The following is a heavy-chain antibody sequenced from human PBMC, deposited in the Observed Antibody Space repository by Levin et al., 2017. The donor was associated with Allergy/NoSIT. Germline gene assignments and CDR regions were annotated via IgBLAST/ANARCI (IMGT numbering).Heavy chain of an antibody. CDR3: ARDSASGYEYPLVY. CDR2: IKQDGSEK. D-gene: IGHD5-12*01. J-gene: IGHJ4*02. Sequence: PGGSLRLSCAASGFTFSSYWMSWVRQAPGKGLEWVANIKQDGSEKYYVDSVKGRFTISRDNAKNSLYLQMNSLRAEDTAVDYGARDSASGYEYPLVYWGQGTLVTVSS. CDR1: GFTFSSYW. V-gene: IGHV3-7*04.